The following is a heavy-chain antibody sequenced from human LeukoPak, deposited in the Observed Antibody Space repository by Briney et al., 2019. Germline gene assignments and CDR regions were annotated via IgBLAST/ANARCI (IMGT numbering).Heavy chain of an antibody. Sequence: ASVKVSCKASGGTFSSYAISWVRQAPGQGLEWMGWMNPNSGNTGYAQKFQGRVTITRNTSISTAYMELSSLRSEDTAVYYCARGQRGSYRRNYYYYMDVWGKGTTVTVSS. CDR1: GGTFSSYA. J-gene: IGHJ6*03. D-gene: IGHD1-26*01. CDR3: ARGQRGSYRRNYYYYMDV. CDR2: MNPNSGNT. V-gene: IGHV1-8*03.